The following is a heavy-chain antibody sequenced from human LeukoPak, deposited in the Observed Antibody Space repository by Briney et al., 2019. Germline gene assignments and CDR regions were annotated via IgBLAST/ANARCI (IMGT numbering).Heavy chain of an antibody. CDR1: GYTFTYYY. CDR3: ARWDEYSYGQPQGGSLDY. Sequence: ASVKVSCKASGYTFTYYYMHWVRQAPGQGLEWMGIINPSGGSTSYAQRFQGRVTMTRETSTSTVYMELSSLRSEDTAVYCCARWDEYSYGQPQGGSLDYWGQGTLVTVSS. CDR2: INPSGGST. D-gene: IGHD5-18*01. J-gene: IGHJ4*02. V-gene: IGHV1-46*01.